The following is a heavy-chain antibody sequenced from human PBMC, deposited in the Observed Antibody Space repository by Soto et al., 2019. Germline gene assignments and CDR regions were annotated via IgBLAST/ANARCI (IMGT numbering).Heavy chain of an antibody. CDR2: VYSSGST. J-gene: IGHJ6*03. CDR3: ARHLPNYYYYYLDV. D-gene: IGHD2-8*01. CDR1: GGSITNNY. V-gene: IGHV4-59*08. Sequence: SETLSLTCTVSGGSITNNYWSWIRQFPGKGLEWIGYVYSSGSTKHNPSLKSRVTISVDTAKNQFSLKLSSVTAADTAIYYCARHLPNYYYYYLDVWGKGTTVTVSS.